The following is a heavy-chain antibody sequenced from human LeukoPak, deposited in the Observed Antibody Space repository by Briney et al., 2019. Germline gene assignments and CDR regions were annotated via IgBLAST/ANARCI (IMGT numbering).Heavy chain of an antibody. CDR3: AREVVVPAAARHYYYYYYMDV. Sequence: PGGSLRLSCAASGFTFSSYSMNWVRQAPGKGLEWVSSISSSSSYIYYADSVKGRFTISRDNAKNSLSLQMNSLRAEDTAVYYCAREVVVPAAARHYYYYYYMDVWGKGTTVTVSS. D-gene: IGHD2-2*01. J-gene: IGHJ6*03. CDR1: GFTFSSYS. CDR2: ISSSSSYI. V-gene: IGHV3-21*01.